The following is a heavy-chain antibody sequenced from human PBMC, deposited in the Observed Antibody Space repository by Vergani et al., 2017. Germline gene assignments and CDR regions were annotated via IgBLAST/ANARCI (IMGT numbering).Heavy chain of an antibody. CDR3: AKELVDWYFDL. CDR1: GFTFSSYA. J-gene: IGHJ2*01. CDR2: ISYDGSNK. Sequence: QVQLVESGGGVVQPGRSLRLPCAASGFTFSSYAMHWVRQAPGKGLEWVAVISYDGSNKYYADSVKGRFTISRDNSKNALYLQMNSLRAEDTAVYYCAKELVDWYFDLWGRGTLVTVSS. V-gene: IGHV3-30-3*01.